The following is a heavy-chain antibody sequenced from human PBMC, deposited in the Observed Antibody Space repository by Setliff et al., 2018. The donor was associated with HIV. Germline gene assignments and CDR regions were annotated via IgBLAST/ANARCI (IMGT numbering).Heavy chain of an antibody. J-gene: IGHJ4*02. Sequence: GGSLRLSCAASGFTFSNYAMTWVRQAPGKGLEWVSSLSGSGGSTYYADSVKGRFTISRDNSQSTLYLQMNSLRAEDTAVYYCARDRGVIATHPFDYWGQGTLVTVSS. CDR2: LSGSGGST. D-gene: IGHD6-13*01. CDR1: GFTFSNYA. CDR3: ARDRGVIATHPFDY. V-gene: IGHV3-23*01.